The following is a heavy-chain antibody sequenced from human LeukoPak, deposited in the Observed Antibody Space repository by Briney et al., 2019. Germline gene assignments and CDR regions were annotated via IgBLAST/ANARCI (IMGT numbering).Heavy chain of an antibody. CDR2: IIPIFDTA. J-gene: IGHJ4*02. CDR3: ARGLWFGEFAFDY. CDR1: GGTFSSYA. Sequence: ASVKVSCKASGGTFSSYAISWVRQAPGQGLEWMGGIIPIFDTANYAQKFQGRVTITADKSTSTAYMELSSLRSEDTAVYYCARGLWFGEFAFDYWGQGTLVTVSS. D-gene: IGHD3-10*01. V-gene: IGHV1-69*06.